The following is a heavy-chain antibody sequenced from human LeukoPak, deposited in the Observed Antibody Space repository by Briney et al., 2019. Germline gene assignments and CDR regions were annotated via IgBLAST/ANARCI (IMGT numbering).Heavy chain of an antibody. J-gene: IGHJ6*03. V-gene: IGHV3-48*03. CDR2: ISSSGSTI. CDR3: ARDASSAWYRAVDYYYMDV. Sequence: GGSLRLSCAASGLTFSSYEMNWVRQATGKGLEWVSYISSSGSTIYYADSVKGRFTISRDNAKNSLYLQMNSLRAEDTAVYYCARDASSAWYRAVDYYYMDVWGKGTTVTVSS. D-gene: IGHD6-19*01. CDR1: GLTFSSYE.